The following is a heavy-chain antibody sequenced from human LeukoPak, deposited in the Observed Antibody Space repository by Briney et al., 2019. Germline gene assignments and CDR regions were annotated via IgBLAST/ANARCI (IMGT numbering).Heavy chain of an antibody. CDR2: IYYSGST. CDR3: ARHLGFGSYNAFDI. V-gene: IGHV4-39*01. Sequence: SETLSLTCTVSGGSISSSSYYWGWIRQPPGKGLEWIGTIYYSGSTYYNPSLKSRVTISVDTSKNQFSMNLSSVTAADTAVYYCARHLGFGSYNAFDIWGQGTMVTVSS. J-gene: IGHJ3*02. D-gene: IGHD3-10*01. CDR1: GGSISSSSYY.